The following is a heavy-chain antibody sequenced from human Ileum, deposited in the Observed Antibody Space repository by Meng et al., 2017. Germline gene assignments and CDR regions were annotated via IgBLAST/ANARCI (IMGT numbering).Heavy chain of an antibody. V-gene: IGHV2-5*01. J-gene: IGHJ4*02. D-gene: IGHD3-16*01. CDR1: DFSLTTSGVG. CDR3: EHLYAGWPYFDY. Sequence: SGPTLVTPTQTLTLTCTFSDFSLTTSGVGVAWIRQPPGKALEWLTLIYWNDERYYSPSLKNRLTITKDTSKNQVVLTMTTMDPADTATYYCEHLYAGWPYFDYWGQGMLVTVSS. CDR2: IYWNDER.